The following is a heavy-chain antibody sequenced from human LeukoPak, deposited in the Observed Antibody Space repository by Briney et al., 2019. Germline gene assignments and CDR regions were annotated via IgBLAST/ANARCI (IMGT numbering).Heavy chain of an antibody. CDR1: GFTFSNYG. CDR2: ISYDGSNK. CDR3: VRDPEALDY. Sequence: GGSLRLSCAASGFTFSNYGMHWVRQAPGKGLEWVAVISYDGSNKYYADSVKGRFTFSRDNSKNTLYLQMNSLRDEDTAVYYCVRDPEALDYWGQGTPVTVSS. J-gene: IGHJ4*02. V-gene: IGHV3-30*03.